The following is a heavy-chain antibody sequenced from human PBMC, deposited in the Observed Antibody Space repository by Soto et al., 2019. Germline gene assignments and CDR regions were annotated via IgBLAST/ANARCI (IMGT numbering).Heavy chain of an antibody. Sequence: QVQLQESGPGLVKPLQTLSLTCTVSGGSISSGGYYWSWIRQHPGKDLEWIGYIYYSGKTYFNPSLKSRVTISVDTSKNHFSLNMSSVTSADTAVYYCARALPSRGDYRGYYFDYWGQGTLVTVSS. V-gene: IGHV4-31*03. J-gene: IGHJ4*02. CDR1: GGSISSGGYY. CDR3: ARALPSRGDYRGYYFDY. D-gene: IGHD4-17*01. CDR2: IYYSGKT.